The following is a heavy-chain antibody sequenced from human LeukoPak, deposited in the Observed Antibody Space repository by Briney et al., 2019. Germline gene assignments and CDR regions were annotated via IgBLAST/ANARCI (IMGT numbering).Heavy chain of an antibody. D-gene: IGHD6-19*01. V-gene: IGHV3-33*01. J-gene: IGHJ4*02. CDR1: GFTFRNHG. CDR2: IWYDGSNK. CDR3: ARDRSVDYFDY. Sequence: GRSLRLSCAASGFTFRNHGMHWVRQAPGKGLEWVAVIWYDGSNKYYADSVKGRFTVSRDNSKDTLYLQMNSLRAEDTAVYYCARDRSVDYFDYWGQGILVTVSS.